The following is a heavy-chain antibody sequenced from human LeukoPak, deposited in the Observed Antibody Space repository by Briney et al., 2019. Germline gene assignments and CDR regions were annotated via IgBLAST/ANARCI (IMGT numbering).Heavy chain of an antibody. CDR1: GYTFTGHY. V-gene: IGHV1-2*02. CDR2: INPNTGGT. J-gene: IGHJ4*02. Sequence: ASVKVSCKASGYTFTGHYFHWVRQAPGQGLEWMGWINPNTGGTNYAQKFQRRVTMTRDTSISTAYMELSRLRSDDTAVYYCARDPFLTGYYNGDYWGQGTLVTVSS. CDR3: ARDPFLTGYYNGDY. D-gene: IGHD3-9*01.